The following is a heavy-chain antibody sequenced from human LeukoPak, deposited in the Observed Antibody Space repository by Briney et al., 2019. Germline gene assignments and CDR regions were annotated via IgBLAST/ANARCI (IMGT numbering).Heavy chain of an antibody. Sequence: GGSLRLSCAASGFTFSSYAMYWVRQAPGKALEWVAVISYDGSDKFYADSVKGRFTISRDSSKNTLYLQMNSLRPEDTAVYYCARARPSMWIDYWGQGTLVTVSS. CDR1: GFTFSSYA. CDR2: ISYDGSDK. V-gene: IGHV3-30*04. CDR3: ARARPSMWIDY. D-gene: IGHD5-12*01. J-gene: IGHJ4*02.